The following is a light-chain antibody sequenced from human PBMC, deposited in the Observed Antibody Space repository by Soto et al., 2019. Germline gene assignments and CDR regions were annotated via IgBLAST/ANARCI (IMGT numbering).Light chain of an antibody. CDR2: EVS. CDR1: GRDVGADNY. V-gene: IGLV2-14*01. Sequence: QSVLTQPASVSGSPGQSVAISCTGTGRDVGADNYVSWYQHHPGHAPKLLLSEVSNRPSGVSDRFSGPKSRNTASLTISGLQAEDEADYYCSSLTTSFTYVFGTGTKVTVL. CDR3: SSLTTSFTYV. J-gene: IGLJ1*01.